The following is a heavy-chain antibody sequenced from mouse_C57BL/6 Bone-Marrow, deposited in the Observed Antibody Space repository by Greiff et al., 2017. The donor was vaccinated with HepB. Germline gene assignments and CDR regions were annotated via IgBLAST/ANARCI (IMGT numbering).Heavy chain of an antibody. V-gene: IGHV1-53*01. D-gene: IGHD1-1*01. Sequence: QVQLQQPGTELVKPGASVKLSCKASGYTFTSYWMHWVKQRPGQGLEWIGNINPSNGGPNYNEKFKSKATLTVDKSSSTAYMQLSSLTSEDSAVYYCARATTVVAPNWYFDVWGTGTTVTVSS. J-gene: IGHJ1*03. CDR2: INPSNGGP. CDR1: GYTFTSYW. CDR3: ARATTVVAPNWYFDV.